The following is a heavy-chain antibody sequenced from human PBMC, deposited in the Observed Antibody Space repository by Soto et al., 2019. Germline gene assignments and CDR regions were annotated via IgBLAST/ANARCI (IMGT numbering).Heavy chain of an antibody. CDR3: ARDLVAAAGPSEENYYYYYMDV. J-gene: IGHJ6*03. V-gene: IGHV3-33*01. CDR1: GFTFSSYG. Sequence: QVQLVESGGGVVQPGRSLRLSCAASGFTFSSYGMHWVRQAPGKGLEWVAVIWYDGSNKYYADSVKGRFTISRDNSKNTLYLQMNSLRAEDTAVYYCARDLVAAAGPSEENYYYYYMDVWGKGTTVTVSS. D-gene: IGHD6-13*01. CDR2: IWYDGSNK.